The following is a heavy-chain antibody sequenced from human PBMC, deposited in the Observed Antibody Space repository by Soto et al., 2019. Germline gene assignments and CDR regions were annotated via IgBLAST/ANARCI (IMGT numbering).Heavy chain of an antibody. CDR2: INHSGST. V-gene: IGHV4-34*01. CDR1: GGSFSGYY. CDR3: ARGLATWGWSWFDP. Sequence: QVQLQQWGAGLLKPSETLSLTCAVYGGSFSGYYWSWIRQPPGKGLAWIGEINHSGSTNYNPSLTSRVTISVDTSKIRFSLKLSSVTAADTAVYYCARGLATWGWSWFDPWGQGSLVTVSS. J-gene: IGHJ5*02. D-gene: IGHD5-12*01.